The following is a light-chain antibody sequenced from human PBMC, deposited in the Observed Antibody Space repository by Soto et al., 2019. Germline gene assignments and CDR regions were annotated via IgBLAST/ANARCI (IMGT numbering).Light chain of an antibody. Sequence: EIVLTQSPATLSLSPGERATLSCRASQSVRNNFDWYQQKPGQAPRLLIFDASTRAIGIPARFSGSGSGTDFTLTSSSLEPEDFAVYYCQQRNSWPLSFGGGTTVEIK. J-gene: IGKJ4*01. V-gene: IGKV3-11*01. CDR2: DAS. CDR3: QQRNSWPLS. CDR1: QSVRNN.